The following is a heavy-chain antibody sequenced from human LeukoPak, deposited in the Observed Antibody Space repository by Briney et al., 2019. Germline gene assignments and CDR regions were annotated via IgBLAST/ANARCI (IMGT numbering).Heavy chain of an antibody. V-gene: IGHV3-66*01. CDR3: ARGSLGYCSSTSCELDYYYGMDV. J-gene: IGHJ6*02. D-gene: IGHD2-2*01. Sequence: PGGSLRLSCAASGFTVSSNYMSWVRQAPGKGLEWVSVIYSGGSTYYADSMKGRFTISRDNSKNTLYLQMNSLRAEDTAVYYCARGSLGYCSSTSCELDYYYGMDVWGQGTTVTVSS. CDR2: IYSGGST. CDR1: GFTVSSNY.